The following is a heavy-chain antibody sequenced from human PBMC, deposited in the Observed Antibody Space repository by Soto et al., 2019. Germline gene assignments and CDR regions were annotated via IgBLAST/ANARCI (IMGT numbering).Heavy chain of an antibody. CDR3: ATGYGRNRLDS. V-gene: IGHV4-39*07. J-gene: IGHJ4*02. D-gene: IGHD4-17*01. Sequence: SETLSLTCTVSGGSFIGSGYYWGWIRQPPGKGLEWIGNIYSSVSTTYNPSLRSRVSISVDTSKNQFSLKLNSVTAADTAVYYCATGYGRNRLDSWGQGTLVTVSS. CDR2: IYSSVST. CDR1: GGSFIGSGYY.